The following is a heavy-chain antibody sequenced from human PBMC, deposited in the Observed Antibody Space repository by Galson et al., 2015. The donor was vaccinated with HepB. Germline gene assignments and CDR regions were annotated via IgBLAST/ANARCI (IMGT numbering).Heavy chain of an antibody. CDR1: GFNFNSYA. CDR2: LSYDGNVK. J-gene: IGHJ3*01. CDR3: VGDDAYSLSMYASGGHFV. D-gene: IGHD2-8*01. V-gene: IGHV3-30-3*01. Sequence: SLRLSCAASGFNFNSYAMHWVRQTPGKGLEWVTVLSYDGNVKYYADSVRGRFTVSRDNSKNTLYLEMSSLRPEDTAVYYCVGDDAYSLSMYASGGHFVWGQGTMVTVSS.